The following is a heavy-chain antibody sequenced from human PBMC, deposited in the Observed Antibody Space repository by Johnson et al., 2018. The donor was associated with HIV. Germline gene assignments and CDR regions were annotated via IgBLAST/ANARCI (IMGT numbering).Heavy chain of an antibody. D-gene: IGHD3-22*01. CDR3: ARATYYYDTSGYLTRPRAFDV. J-gene: IGHJ3*01. V-gene: IGHV3-9*01. CDR1: GFTFDDYA. CDR2: ISWNGGTP. Sequence: VQLVESGGGLVQPGRSLRLSCAASGFTFDDYAMHWVRQAPGKGLEWVSGISWNGGTPGSADSVKGRFTISRDSAKNYLYLQMNSLRDEDTALYYCARATYYYDTSGYLTRPRAFDVWGQGTMVTVSS.